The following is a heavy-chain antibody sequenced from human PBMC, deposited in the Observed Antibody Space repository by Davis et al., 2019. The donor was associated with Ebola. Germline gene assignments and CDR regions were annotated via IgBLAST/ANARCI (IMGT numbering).Heavy chain of an antibody. CDR2: ISSDGLNT. V-gene: IGHV3-64D*08. CDR3: VKLTSTVATTDY. D-gene: IGHD5-12*01. J-gene: IGHJ4*02. Sequence: PGGSLRLSCSASGLTFGTYAMHWVRQAPGKGLKFVSFISSDGLNTNYADSVKGRFTISRDNSKNTLYLQMTNLRPEDTAVYYCVKLTSTVATTDYWGQGTLVTVSS. CDR1: GLTFGTYA.